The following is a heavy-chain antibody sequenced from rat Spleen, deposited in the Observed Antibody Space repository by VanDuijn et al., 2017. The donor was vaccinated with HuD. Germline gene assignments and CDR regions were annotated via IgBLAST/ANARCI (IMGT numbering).Heavy chain of an antibody. CDR3: ARHFGHSYWYFDF. J-gene: IGHJ1*01. CDR2: ISPSGGST. D-gene: IGHD4-6*01. V-gene: IGHV5-25*01. Sequence: EVQLVESGGGLVQPGRSLKLSCAASGFTFSNYDMAWVRQAPTKGLEWVASISPSGGSTYYRDSVKGRFTVSRDNAKSTLYLQMDSLRSEDTATYYCARHFGHSYWYFDFWGPGTMVTVSS. CDR1: GFTFSNYD.